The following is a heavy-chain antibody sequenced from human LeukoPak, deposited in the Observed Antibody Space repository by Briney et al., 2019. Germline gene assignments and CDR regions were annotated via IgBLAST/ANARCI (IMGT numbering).Heavy chain of an antibody. CDR3: ARHKTVPGTSELRTFDS. V-gene: IGHV5-51*01. CDR1: GYTFTGYR. Sequence: GESLKISCKGSGYTFTGYRIGWVRQRPGYGLEWMGFIYPLDSDTTYSPSFQGQVTFSVARSISTAFLQWKTLRASDTAIYYCARHKTVPGTSELRTFDSWGQGTLVSVSS. D-gene: IGHD6-13*01. CDR2: IYPLDSDT. J-gene: IGHJ4*02.